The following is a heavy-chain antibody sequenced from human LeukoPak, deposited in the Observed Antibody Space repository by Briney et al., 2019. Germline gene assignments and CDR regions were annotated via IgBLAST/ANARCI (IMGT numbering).Heavy chain of an antibody. D-gene: IGHD3-10*02. J-gene: IGHJ4*02. CDR2: ISYDGSNK. V-gene: IGHV3-30*03. CDR3: ARDLSNVPGQY. Sequence: GGSLRLSCAASGFTFSSYGMHWVRQAPGKGLEWVAVISYDGSNKYYADSVKGRFTISTDISKSTLSLQMNSLRPEDTALYYCARDLSNVPGQYWGQGTLVTVSS. CDR1: GFTFSSYG.